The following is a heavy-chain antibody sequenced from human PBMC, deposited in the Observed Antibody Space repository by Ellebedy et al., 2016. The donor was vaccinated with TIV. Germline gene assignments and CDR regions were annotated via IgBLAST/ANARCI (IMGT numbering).Heavy chain of an antibody. J-gene: IGHJ6*02. CDR2: INSDGRST. CDR3: ARDRRGLGV. CDR1: GFPFNIYR. Sequence: GESLKISCAASGFPFNIYRMHSVRQVPGKGLVWVSRINSDGRSTSYADFVKGRFTISRDNSKNTLYLHMNDLRVEDTAVYYCARDRRGLGVWGQGTTVTVSS. V-gene: IGHV3-74*01.